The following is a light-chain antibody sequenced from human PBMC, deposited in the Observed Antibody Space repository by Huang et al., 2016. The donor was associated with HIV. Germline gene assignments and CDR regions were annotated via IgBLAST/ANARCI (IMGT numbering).Light chain of an antibody. CDR1: QSVGGY. V-gene: IGKV3-11*01. CDR2: DAS. CDR3: QQRTNWPPGFT. Sequence: EIELTQSPATLYLSPGERATLSCWASQSVGGYLAWYQQKPGQAPRLLIYDASNRATGIPARFSGSVSGTDFTLTISSLEPEDFAVYYCQQRTNWPPGFTFGPGTKVDIK. J-gene: IGKJ3*01.